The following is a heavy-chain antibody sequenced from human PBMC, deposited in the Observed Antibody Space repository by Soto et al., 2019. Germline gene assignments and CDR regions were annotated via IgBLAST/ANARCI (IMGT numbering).Heavy chain of an antibody. CDR1: GFTVSSNY. CDR2: IYSGGST. V-gene: IGHV3-53*01. CDR3: VTFTVTNYYYYYYGMDV. J-gene: IGHJ6*02. Sequence: GGSLRLSCEASGFTVSSNYMSWVRQAPGKGLEWVSVIYSGGSTYYADSVKGRFTISRDSSKNTLYLQMNSLRAEDTAVYYCVTFTVTNYYYYYYGMDVWGQGTTVTVSS. D-gene: IGHD4-4*01.